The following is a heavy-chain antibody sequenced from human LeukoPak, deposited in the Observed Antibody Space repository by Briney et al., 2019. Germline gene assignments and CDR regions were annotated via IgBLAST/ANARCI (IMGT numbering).Heavy chain of an antibody. CDR1: GYSFTSYW. CDR2: IYPGDSDT. Sequence: GESLKISCKGSGYSFTSYWIGWGRQMPGKGLGWVGIIYPGDSDTRHSPSFQGPVTISADTSISTAYLQWSSLKASDTAMYYCARDIAVAGTTYYGMDVWGKGTTVTVSS. D-gene: IGHD6-19*01. J-gene: IGHJ6*04. V-gene: IGHV5-51*01. CDR3: ARDIAVAGTTYYGMDV.